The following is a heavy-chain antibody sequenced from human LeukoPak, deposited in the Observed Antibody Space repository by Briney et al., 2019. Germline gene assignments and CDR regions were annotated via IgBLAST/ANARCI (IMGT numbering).Heavy chain of an antibody. Sequence: SETLSLTCSVSGGSISGYYWSWIRQPPGKGLEWIGYIYYTGSTNYNPSLKSRLSISVDTSKNQFSLNVSSVTAADTAVYYCARGSSRLSGYSSSWGQGTLVTVSS. CDR3: ARGSSRLSGYSSS. J-gene: IGHJ4*02. D-gene: IGHD5-18*01. CDR2: IYYTGST. CDR1: GGSISGYY. V-gene: IGHV4-59*01.